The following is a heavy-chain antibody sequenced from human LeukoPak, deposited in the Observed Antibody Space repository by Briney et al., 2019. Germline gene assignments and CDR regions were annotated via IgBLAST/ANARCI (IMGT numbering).Heavy chain of an antibody. V-gene: IGHV3-23*01. D-gene: IGHD3-22*01. Sequence: PGGSLRLSCTASGFTFSSYAMSWVRQAPGKGLEWVSAISGSGGSTYYADSVKGRLTISRDNSKNTLYLQMNSLRAEDTAVYYCAKARVTMIVVVPFDPWGQGTLVTVSS. CDR3: AKARVTMIVVVPFDP. CDR2: ISGSGGST. CDR1: GFTFSSYA. J-gene: IGHJ5*02.